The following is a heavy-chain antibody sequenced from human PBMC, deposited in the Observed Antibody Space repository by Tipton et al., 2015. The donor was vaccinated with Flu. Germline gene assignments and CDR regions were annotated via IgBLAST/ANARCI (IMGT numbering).Heavy chain of an antibody. CDR1: GFTFNSYG. CDR2: IGSAGDT. D-gene: IGHD6-13*01. Sequence: SLRLSCQASGFTFNSYGMHWVRQVTGKGLEWVSGIGSAGDTYYLDSVKGRFTMSRDNAKNLLYLQMKSLRAGDTAVYFCARGPLPDSNWYNGMDVWGQGTTVTVSS. CDR3: ARGPLPDSNWYNGMDV. J-gene: IGHJ6*02. V-gene: IGHV3-13*01.